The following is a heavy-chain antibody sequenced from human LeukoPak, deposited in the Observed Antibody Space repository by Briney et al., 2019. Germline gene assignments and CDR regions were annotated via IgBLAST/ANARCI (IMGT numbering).Heavy chain of an antibody. J-gene: IGHJ4*02. D-gene: IGHD3-9*01. CDR3: ARRLTYYDFLTGSNLPQYYFDY. CDR2: IYPGDSDT. V-gene: IGHV5-51*01. Sequence: HGESLKISCKGSGYSFTSYWIGWVRQMPGKGLEWMGIIYPGDSDTRYSPSFQGQVTISADKSISTAYLQWSSLKASDTAMYYCARRLTYYDFLTGSNLPQYYFDYWGQGTLVTVSS. CDR1: GYSFTSYW.